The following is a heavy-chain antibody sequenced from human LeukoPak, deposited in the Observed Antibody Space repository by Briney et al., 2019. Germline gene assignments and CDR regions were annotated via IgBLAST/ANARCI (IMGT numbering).Heavy chain of an antibody. CDR2: IYHSGST. CDR3: ARGRTVTTGRYYYYYYMDV. CDR1: GGSISSSNW. Sequence: SETLSLTCAVSGGSISSSNWWSWVRQPPGKGLEWIGEIYHSGSTNYNPSLKSRVTISVDTSKNQFSLKLSSVTAADTAVYYCARGRTVTTGRYYYYYYMDVWGKGTTVTISS. V-gene: IGHV4-4*02. J-gene: IGHJ6*03. D-gene: IGHD4-17*01.